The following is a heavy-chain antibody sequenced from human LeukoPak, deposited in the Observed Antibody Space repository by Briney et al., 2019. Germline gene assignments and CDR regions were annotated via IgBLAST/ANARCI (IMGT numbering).Heavy chain of an antibody. CDR1: GFTFGDYT. CDR2: IRSKAYGGTT. V-gene: IGHV3-49*04. J-gene: IGHJ4*02. Sequence: PGGSLRLSCTASGFTFGDYTMSWVRQAPGKGLEWVGFIRSKAYGGTTEYAASVKGRFTISRDGSKGIAYLQMNSLKTEDTAVYYCTRGPYCSSTSCYTGFDYWGQGTLVTVSS. D-gene: IGHD2-2*02. CDR3: TRGPYCSSTSCYTGFDY.